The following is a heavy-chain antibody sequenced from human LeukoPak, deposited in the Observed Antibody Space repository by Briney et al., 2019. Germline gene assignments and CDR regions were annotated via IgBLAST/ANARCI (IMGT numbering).Heavy chain of an antibody. CDR3: ARASGGALYYYYYMDV. V-gene: IGHV3-30*02. D-gene: IGHD3-16*01. Sequence: GGSLRLSCAASGFTFSSYGMHWVRQAPGKGLEWVAYIRYDGSNKYYADSVKGRFTISRDNSKNTLYLQMNSLRTEDTAVYYCARASGGALYYYYYMDVWGKGTTVTVSS. CDR2: IRYDGSNK. CDR1: GFTFSSYG. J-gene: IGHJ6*03.